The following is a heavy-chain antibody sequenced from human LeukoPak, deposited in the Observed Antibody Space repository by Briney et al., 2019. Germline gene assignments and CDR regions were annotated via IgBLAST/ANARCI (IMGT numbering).Heavy chain of an antibody. J-gene: IGHJ4*02. CDR1: GFSFSSYV. D-gene: IGHD6-6*01. Sequence: GGSLRLSCAASGFSFSSYVMHWVRQAPGKGLEWVAVISYDGSNKYYADSVKGRFTISRDNSTNTLYLQMNSLRADDAAVYYCARSIPYYFDLWGQGTLVTVSS. CDR3: ARSIPYYFDL. V-gene: IGHV3-30-3*01. CDR2: ISYDGSNK.